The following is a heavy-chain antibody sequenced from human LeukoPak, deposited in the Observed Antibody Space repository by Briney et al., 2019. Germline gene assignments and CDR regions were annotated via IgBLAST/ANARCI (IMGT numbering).Heavy chain of an antibody. CDR1: GFIFSSYW. CDR2: IKSDGSEE. CDR3: ARGDLWLGH. Sequence: GGSLRLSCATSGFIFSSYWMCWVRQAPGKGLEWVANIKSDGSEEYYGDSVKGRFTISRDNAKNSLYLQMNSLRVEDTAVYYCARGDLWLGHWGQGTLVIVSS. D-gene: IGHD3-10*01. J-gene: IGHJ4*02. V-gene: IGHV3-7*01.